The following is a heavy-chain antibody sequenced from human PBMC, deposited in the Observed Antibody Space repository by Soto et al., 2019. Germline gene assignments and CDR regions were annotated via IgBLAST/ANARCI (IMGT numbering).Heavy chain of an antibody. V-gene: IGHV3-74*01. J-gene: IGHJ4*02. CDR1: GFTFSSYW. CDR3: VRYPRSVGGSYRPDY. D-gene: IGHD3-16*02. CDR2: INSDGSIT. Sequence: GGSLRLSCAASGFTFSSYWMHWVRQVPEKGLVWVSRINSDGSITNYADAVKGRFTISRDNVKNTLYLQMNSLRAEDTAVYYCVRYPRSVGGSYRPDYWGQGTLVTVSS.